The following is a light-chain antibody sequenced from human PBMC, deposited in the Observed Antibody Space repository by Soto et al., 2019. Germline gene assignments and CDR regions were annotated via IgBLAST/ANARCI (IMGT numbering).Light chain of an antibody. V-gene: IGLV2-14*01. CDR2: EVN. CDR1: SSDVGDYNY. CDR3: SSYTSSNTYV. J-gene: IGLJ1*01. Sequence: QSVLTQPASVSGSPGQSITISCTGTSSDVGDYNYVSWYQQYPGKVPKLMIHEVNHRPSGVSDRFSGSKSGNTASLTISGLQAEDEADYYCSSYTSSNTYVFGTGTKVTVL.